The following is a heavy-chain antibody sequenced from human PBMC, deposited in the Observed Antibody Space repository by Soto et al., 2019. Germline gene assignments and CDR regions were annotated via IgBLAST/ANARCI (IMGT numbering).Heavy chain of an antibody. CDR1: GGTFSSYA. CDR3: ARAPYDDFWSGYYSPDAFAI. J-gene: IGHJ3*02. CDR2: IIPIFGTA. V-gene: IGHV1-69*01. D-gene: IGHD3-3*01. Sequence: QVQLVQSGAEVKKPGSSVKVSCKASGGTFSSYAISWVRQAPGQGLEWMGGIIPIFGTANYAQKFQGRVTITADGSTSTAYMELSSLRSEDTAVYYCARAPYDDFWSGYYSPDAFAIWGQGTMVTVSS.